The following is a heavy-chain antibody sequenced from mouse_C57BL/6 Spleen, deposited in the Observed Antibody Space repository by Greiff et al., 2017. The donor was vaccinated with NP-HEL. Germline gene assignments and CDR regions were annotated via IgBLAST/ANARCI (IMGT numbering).Heavy chain of an antibody. V-gene: IGHV3-6*01. J-gene: IGHJ3*01. CDR2: ISYDGSN. CDR3: ARDYDYDASFAY. Sequence: EVKLMESGPGLVKPSQSLSLTCSVTGYSITSGYYWNWIRQFPGNKLEWMGYISYDGSNNYNPSLKNRISITRDTSKNQFFLKLNSVTTEDTATYYCARDYDYDASFAYWGQGTLVTVSA. CDR1: GYSITSGYY. D-gene: IGHD2-4*01.